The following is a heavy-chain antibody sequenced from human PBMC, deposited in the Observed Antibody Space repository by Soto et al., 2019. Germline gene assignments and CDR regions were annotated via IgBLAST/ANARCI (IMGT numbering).Heavy chain of an antibody. CDR2: IYYSGST. CDR3: ARHLIVVVPAAIWSWFDP. Sequence: SETLSLTCTVSGGSISSYYWSWIRQPPGKGLEWIGYIYYSGSTNYNPSLKSRVTISVDTSKNQFSLKLSSVTAADTAVYYCARHLIVVVPAAIWSWFDPWGQGTLVTVSS. CDR1: GGSISSYY. J-gene: IGHJ5*02. V-gene: IGHV4-59*08. D-gene: IGHD2-2*01.